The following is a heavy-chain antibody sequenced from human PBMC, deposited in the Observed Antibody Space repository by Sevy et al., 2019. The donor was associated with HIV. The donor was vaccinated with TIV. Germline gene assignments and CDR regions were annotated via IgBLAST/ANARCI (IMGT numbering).Heavy chain of an antibody. CDR2: IYYSGST. CDR3: ARTPVIMITSGGVIVLRQFDF. Sequence: SETLSLTCTVSGGSISGYYWSWIRQPPGKGLEWIGYIYYSGSTNYNPSLKNRVTMSVDTSKNQFSLKMSSVTAADTAVYYCARTPVIMITSGGVIVLRQFDFWGQGTLVTVSS. V-gene: IGHV4-59*01. D-gene: IGHD3-16*02. CDR1: GGSISGYY. J-gene: IGHJ4*02.